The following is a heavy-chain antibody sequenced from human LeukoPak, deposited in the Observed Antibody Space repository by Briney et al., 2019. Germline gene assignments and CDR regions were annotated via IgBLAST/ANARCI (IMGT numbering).Heavy chain of an antibody. V-gene: IGHV3-30*18. Sequence: EGSLRLSCAASGFTFSSYGMHWGRQAPGKGLEWVAVISYDGSNKYYADSVKGRFTISRDNSKNTLYLQMNSLRVWDTAVYYCAKSFGYSRSWFDNWGQGTLVTVSS. D-gene: IGHD6-13*01. CDR2: ISYDGSNK. CDR3: AKSFGYSRSWFDN. J-gene: IGHJ4*02. CDR1: GFTFSSYG.